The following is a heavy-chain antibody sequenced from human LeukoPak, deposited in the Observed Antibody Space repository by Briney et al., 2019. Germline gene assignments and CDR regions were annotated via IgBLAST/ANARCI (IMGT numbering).Heavy chain of an antibody. V-gene: IGHV3-23*01. CDR1: GFTFSSYA. CDR3: AKDPYYYDSSGYS. CDR2: ISGSGGST. D-gene: IGHD3-22*01. J-gene: IGHJ5*02. Sequence: GGSLRLSCAASGFTFSSYAMSWVRQAPGKGLEWISAISGSGGSTYYADSVKGRFTISRDNSKNTLYLQMNSLRAEDTAVYYCAKDPYYYDSSGYSWGQGTLVTVSS.